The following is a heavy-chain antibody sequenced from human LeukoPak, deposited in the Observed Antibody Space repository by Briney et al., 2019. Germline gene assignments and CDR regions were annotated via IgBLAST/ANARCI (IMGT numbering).Heavy chain of an antibody. CDR1: GGSMRYYY. Sequence: SETLSLTCTVSGGSMRYYYWTWIRQSPGKALEWIGNVYYTGSTDYDPSLTSRVTISLDTSKNQFSLRLTSVTPADTAVYFCARGIYSGGSGSSSGIAWFDPWGQGTLVIVST. V-gene: IGHV4-59*01. CDR2: VYYTGST. D-gene: IGHD3-10*01. J-gene: IGHJ5*02. CDR3: ARGIYSGGSGSSSGIAWFDP.